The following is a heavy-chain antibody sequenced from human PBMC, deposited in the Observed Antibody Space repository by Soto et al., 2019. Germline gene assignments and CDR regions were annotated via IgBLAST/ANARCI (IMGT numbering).Heavy chain of an antibody. CDR2: IHHSGSI. D-gene: IGHD2-21*02. Sequence: QVQLQQSGPGLVKPSQTLSLTYNVSGGSISSEYYHWTWVRQSPERGLEWIGYIHHSGSILYNPSLKSRVTISVDTSKNQFSLHLSSVTAADTAVYFCAREDDGGDSLDVWGQGTTVTVSS. V-gene: IGHV4-30-4*08. CDR3: AREDDGGDSLDV. J-gene: IGHJ6*02. CDR1: GGSISSEYYH.